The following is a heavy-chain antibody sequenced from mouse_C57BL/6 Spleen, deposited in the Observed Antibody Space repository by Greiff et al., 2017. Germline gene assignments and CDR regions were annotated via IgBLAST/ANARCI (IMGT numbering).Heavy chain of an antibody. D-gene: IGHD1-3*01. CDR1: GFNFKDYY. V-gene: IGHV14-1*01. CDR2: IGPEDGDT. J-gene: IGHJ3*01. Sequence: VQLQQSGAELVRPGASVKLSCTASGFNFKDYYMHWVKQRPEQGLEWIGRIGPEDGDTEYAPKFQGKATMTADTSSNTAYLQLSILTSEGTAVYYCTTEYCYSGSDEAYWGQGTLVTVSA. CDR3: TTEYCYSGSDEAY.